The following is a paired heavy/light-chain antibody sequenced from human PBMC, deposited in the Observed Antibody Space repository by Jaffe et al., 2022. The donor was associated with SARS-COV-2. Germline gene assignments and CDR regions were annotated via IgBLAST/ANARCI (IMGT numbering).Light chain of an antibody. CDR2: KAS. J-gene: IGKJ1*01. V-gene: IGKV1-5*03. CDR1: QSISSW. Sequence: DIQMTQSPSTLSASVGDRVTITCRASQSISSWLAWYQQKPGKAPKLLIYKASSLESGVPSRFSGSGSGTEFTLTISSLQPDDFATYYCQQYNSYSQTWTFGQGTKVEIK. CDR3: QQYNSYSQTWT.
Heavy chain of an antibody. V-gene: IGHV3-30-3*01. CDR1: GFTFSSYA. CDR3: ARGGMGGDYGDYGVTYFQH. J-gene: IGHJ1*01. Sequence: QVQLVESGGGVVQPGRSLRLSCAASGFTFSSYAMHWVRQAPGKGLEWVAVISYDGSNKYYADSVKGRFTISRDNSKNTLYLQMNSLRAEDTAVYYCARGGMGGDYGDYGVTYFQHWGQGTLVTVSS. CDR2: ISYDGSNK. D-gene: IGHD4-17*01.